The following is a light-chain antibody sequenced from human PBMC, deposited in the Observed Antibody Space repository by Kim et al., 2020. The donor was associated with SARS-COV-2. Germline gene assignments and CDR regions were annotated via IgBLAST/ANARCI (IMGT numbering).Light chain of an antibody. V-gene: IGLV3-1*01. Sequence: SSELTQPPSMSVSPGQTASIPCSGDKLGDKFAFWYQQKPGQSPVLVIYQDNKRPSGIPERFSGSNSGNTATLTISGTQAMDEADYYCQAWDSNTAIFGTGTKVTVL. CDR1: KLGDKF. CDR3: QAWDSNTAI. J-gene: IGLJ1*01. CDR2: QDN.